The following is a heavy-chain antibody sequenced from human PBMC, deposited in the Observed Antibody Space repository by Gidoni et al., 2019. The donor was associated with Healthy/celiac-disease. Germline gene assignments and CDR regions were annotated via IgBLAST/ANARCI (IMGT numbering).Heavy chain of an antibody. Sequence: HVQLQESGPGLVKPSQTLSLTCTVSGGSISIGSYYWSWIRQPAGKGLEWIGRIYTSGSTNYNPSLKSRVTIAVDTSKNQFSLKLSSVTAADTAVYYCARGYYDSSGYYPSWYYGMDVWGQGTTVTVSS. CDR3: ARGYYDSSGYYPSWYYGMDV. CDR1: GGSISIGSYY. CDR2: IYTSGST. D-gene: IGHD3-22*01. V-gene: IGHV4-61*02. J-gene: IGHJ6*02.